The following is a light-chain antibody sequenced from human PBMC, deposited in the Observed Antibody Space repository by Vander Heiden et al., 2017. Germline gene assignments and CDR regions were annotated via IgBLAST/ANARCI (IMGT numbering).Light chain of an antibody. CDR1: SSNIGNNY. J-gene: IGLJ3*02. Sequence: QSVLTQPPSVSASPGQKVTISCSGSSSNIGNNYVSWYQQFQETTPKLLIYDNNKRPSGIPDRFSGSKSGTSATLGITGLQTGDEADYYCSTWDTSLSSVVFGGGTKVTVL. CDR2: DNN. V-gene: IGLV1-51*01. CDR3: STWDTSLSSVV.